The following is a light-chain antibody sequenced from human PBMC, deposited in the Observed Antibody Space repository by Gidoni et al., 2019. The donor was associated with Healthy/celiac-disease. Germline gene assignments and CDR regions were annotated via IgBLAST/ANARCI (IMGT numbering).Light chain of an antibody. V-gene: IGKV3-20*01. Sequence: EIVFPPSPGTLALSPGERATLSCRASQSVSSSYLAWYQQKPGQAPRLLIYGASSRATGIPDRFSGSGSGTDFTLTISRLEPEEFAVYYCQQYGSSPRTFGQGTKVEIK. CDR2: GAS. J-gene: IGKJ1*01. CDR1: QSVSSSY. CDR3: QQYGSSPRT.